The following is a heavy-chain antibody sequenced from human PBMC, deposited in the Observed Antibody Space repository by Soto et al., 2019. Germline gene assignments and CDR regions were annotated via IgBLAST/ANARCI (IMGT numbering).Heavy chain of an antibody. J-gene: IGHJ6*03. V-gene: IGHV4-34*01. Sequence: QVLLQQWGAGLLKPSETLSLTCAVYGGSFSGYYWSWIRQPPGKGLEWIGEINHSGSTDYNPSVKSRVTISEDVTRNLFYLKLSSVTAADTAVYYCARGATNDDFWSASYSRHYYMDVWGKGTPVTV. CDR1: GGSFSGYY. CDR2: INHSGST. D-gene: IGHD3-3*01. CDR3: ARGATNDDFWSASYSRHYYMDV.